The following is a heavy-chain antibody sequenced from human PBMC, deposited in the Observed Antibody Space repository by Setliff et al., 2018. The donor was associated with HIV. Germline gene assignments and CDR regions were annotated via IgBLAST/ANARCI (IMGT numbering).Heavy chain of an antibody. CDR1: GYTFPDYY. J-gene: IGHJ4*02. CDR2: IDPDRGDT. Sequence: ASVKVSCKVSGYTFPDYYMQWVRQAPGKGLEWMGLIDPDRGDTVYAEKFQGRVTITADRSIDIAYMKLSSLTSEDTAMYFCAWGTQRPIDSWGQGTPVTVSS. CDR3: AWGTQRPIDS. D-gene: IGHD3-16*01. V-gene: IGHV1-69-2*01.